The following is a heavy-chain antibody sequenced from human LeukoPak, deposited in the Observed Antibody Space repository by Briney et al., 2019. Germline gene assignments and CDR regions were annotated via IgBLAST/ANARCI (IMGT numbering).Heavy chain of an antibody. J-gene: IGHJ4*02. D-gene: IGHD2-2*01. CDR1: GFTFSDYY. Sequence: GGSLRLSCAASGFTFSDYYMSWIRQAPGKGLEWVSYISSSGSTIYYAGSVKGRFTISRDNAKNSLYLQMNSLRAEDTAVYYCARDAIVVVPGHDYWGQGTLVTVSS. CDR3: ARDAIVVVPGHDY. CDR2: ISSSGSTI. V-gene: IGHV3-11*01.